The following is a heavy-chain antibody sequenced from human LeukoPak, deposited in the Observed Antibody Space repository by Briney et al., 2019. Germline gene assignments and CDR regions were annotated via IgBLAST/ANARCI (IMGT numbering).Heavy chain of an antibody. CDR2: INHSGST. V-gene: IGHV4-34*01. Sequence: SETLSLTCAVYGGSFSGYYWSWIRQPPGKGLEWIGEINHSGSTNYNPSLKSRVTISVDTSKNQFSLKLSSVTAADTAVYYCARINPFYDYVWGSYRPYYYYYYMDVWGKGTTVTVSS. CDR3: ARINPFYDYVWGSYRPYYYYYYMDV. J-gene: IGHJ6*03. D-gene: IGHD3-16*02. CDR1: GGSFSGYY.